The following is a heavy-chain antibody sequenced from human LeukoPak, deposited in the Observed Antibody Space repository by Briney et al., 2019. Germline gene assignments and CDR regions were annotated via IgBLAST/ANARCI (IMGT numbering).Heavy chain of an antibody. V-gene: IGHV4-59*01. D-gene: IGHD3-9*01. CDR3: AGVLRYFDWTFRGNAFDI. J-gene: IGHJ3*02. Sequence: SETLSLTCTVSGGSISSYYWSWIRQPPGEGLEWIGYIYYSGSTNYNPSLKSRVTISVDTSKNQFSLKLSSVTAADTAVYYCAGVLRYFDWTFRGNAFDIWGQGTMVTVSS. CDR2: IYYSGST. CDR1: GGSISSYY.